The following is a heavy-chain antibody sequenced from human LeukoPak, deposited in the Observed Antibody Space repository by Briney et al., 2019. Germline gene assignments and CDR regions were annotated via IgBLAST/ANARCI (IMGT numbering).Heavy chain of an antibody. CDR1: GFTFSNFA. J-gene: IGHJ4*02. Sequence: GGSLRPSCATSGFTFSNFAMNWVRQAPGKGLEWVSVISSNGGRTYYANSVKGRFTVSRDNSKNTLYLQMNSLRAEDTAVYYCAKTRPLDSSSWSHGDYWGQGTLVTVSS. V-gene: IGHV3-23*01. D-gene: IGHD6-13*01. CDR3: AKTRPLDSSSWSHGDY. CDR2: ISSNGGRT.